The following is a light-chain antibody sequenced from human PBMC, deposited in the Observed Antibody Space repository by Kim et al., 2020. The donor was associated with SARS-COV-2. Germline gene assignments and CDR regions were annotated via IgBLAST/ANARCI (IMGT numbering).Light chain of an antibody. Sequence: SVGDRVTITCRASQKINSYLNWYQQKPGQAPKLLIYAASGLQSGVPSRFSGRGSGTDFTLNISGLQPEDFATYYCQQSYSTPTITFGQGTRLEIK. J-gene: IGKJ5*01. CDR2: AAS. CDR3: QQSYSTPTIT. CDR1: QKINSY. V-gene: IGKV1-39*01.